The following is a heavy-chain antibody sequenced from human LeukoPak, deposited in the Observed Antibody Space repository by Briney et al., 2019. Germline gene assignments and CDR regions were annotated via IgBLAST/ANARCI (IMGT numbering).Heavy chain of an antibody. J-gene: IGHJ4*02. Sequence: SETLSLTCTVSGGSISRSGYYWAWIRQPPGKGLEWIASSDYTGSKTYNPSLKSRVTVSVNTSKNQFFLKLTSVTAADTAVYYCAKDFGDFRADYWGQGTLVTVSS. CDR3: AKDFGDFRADY. V-gene: IGHV4-39*01. CDR1: GGSISRSGYY. CDR2: SDYTGSK. D-gene: IGHD4-17*01.